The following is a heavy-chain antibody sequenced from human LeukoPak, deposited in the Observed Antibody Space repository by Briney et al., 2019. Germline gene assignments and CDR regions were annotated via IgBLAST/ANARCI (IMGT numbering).Heavy chain of an antibody. V-gene: IGHV3-7*03. CDR1: GFTFSSYW. Sequence: GGSLRLSCAASGFTFSSYWMSWVRQAPGKGLEWVANIKQDGSEKYYVDSVKGRFTISRDNAKNTLYLQMNSLRAEDTAVYYCAKVPVKSGSYAYFDYWGQATLVTVSS. J-gene: IGHJ4*02. CDR3: AKVPVKSGSYAYFDY. CDR2: IKQDGSEK. D-gene: IGHD1-26*01.